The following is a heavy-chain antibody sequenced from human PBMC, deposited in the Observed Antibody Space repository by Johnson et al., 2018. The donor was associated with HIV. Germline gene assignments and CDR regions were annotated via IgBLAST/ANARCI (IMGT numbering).Heavy chain of an antibody. CDR1: GFTFRSYA. D-gene: IGHD1-26*01. CDR2: IGYDGNDK. CDR3: ARVRIGWEKALDI. J-gene: IGHJ3*02. Sequence: QEQLVVSGGDVVQPGRSLRLSCAASGFTFRSYAMHWVRQAPGKGLEWVAAIGYDGNDKDYADSVKGRFTISRDNSRNTLYLHLNSLRAVDTAVYYCARVRIGWEKALDIWGQGTMVTVSS. V-gene: IGHV3-30*04.